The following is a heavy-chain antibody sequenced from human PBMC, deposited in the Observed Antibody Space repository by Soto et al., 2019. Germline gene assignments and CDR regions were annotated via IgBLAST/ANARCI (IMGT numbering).Heavy chain of an antibody. D-gene: IGHD1-1*01. Sequence: ASVKVSSKASGYTITCCAMHWVRQAPGQRPEWMGWINANSGGTNYAQKFQGRVTMTRDMSTSTVYMELSSLTSEDTAVYYCARVDSRYPYYGMDVWGQGTTVTVSS. J-gene: IGHJ6*02. V-gene: IGHV1-2*02. CDR1: GYTITCCA. CDR2: INANSGGT. CDR3: ARVDSRYPYYGMDV.